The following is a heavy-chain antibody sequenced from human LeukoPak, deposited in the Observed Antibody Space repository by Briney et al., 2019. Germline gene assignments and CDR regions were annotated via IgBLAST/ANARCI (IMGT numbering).Heavy chain of an antibody. CDR3: ARGVVIAPQTFDY. CDR2: IYYSGST. J-gene: IGHJ4*02. V-gene: IGHV4-59*01. Sequence: SETLSLTCTVSGESISGFYWTWIRQPPGKGLEWIGYIYYSGSTNYDPSLKSRVTISVDTSKNQFSLKLSSVTAADTAVYYCARGVVIAPQTFDYWGQGTLVTVSS. CDR1: GESISGFY. D-gene: IGHD2-21*01.